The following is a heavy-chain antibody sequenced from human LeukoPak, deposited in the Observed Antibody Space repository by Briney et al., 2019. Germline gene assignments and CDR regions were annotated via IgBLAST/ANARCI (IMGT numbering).Heavy chain of an antibody. D-gene: IGHD3-10*01. J-gene: IGHJ3*02. CDR2: ISYEGSNK. CDR1: GFTFSSYA. V-gene: IGHV3-30*14. CDR3: ARDNSSYNAFDI. Sequence: GGSLRLSCAASGFTFSSYAMHWVRQTPGKGLEWVAVISYEGSNKYYADSVKGRFTISRDNSKNTLYLQMNSLRAEDTAVYYCARDNSSYNAFDIWGQGTMVTVSS.